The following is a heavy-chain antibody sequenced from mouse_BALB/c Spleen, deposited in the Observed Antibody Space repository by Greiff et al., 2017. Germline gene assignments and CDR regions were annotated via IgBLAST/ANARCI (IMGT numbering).Heavy chain of an antibody. CDR2: IWAGGST. CDR3: ARLLRLPGDY. CDR1: GFSLTSYG. V-gene: IGHV2-9*02. D-gene: IGHD1-2*01. Sequence: VKLMESGPGLVAPSQSLSITCTVSGFSLTSYGVHWVRQPPGKGLEWLGVIWAGGSTNYNSALMSRLSISKDNSKSQVFLKMNSLQTDDTAMYYCARLLRLPGDYWGQGTSVTVSS. J-gene: IGHJ4*01.